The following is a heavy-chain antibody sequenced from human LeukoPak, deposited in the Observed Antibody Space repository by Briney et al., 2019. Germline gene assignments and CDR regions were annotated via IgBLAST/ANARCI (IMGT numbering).Heavy chain of an antibody. V-gene: IGHV3-48*03. D-gene: IGHD3-10*01. Sequence: PGGSLRLSCAVWTFTFNSYDTNCVRQAPGKGLEWVSYISSSGSTIYYADSVKGRFTISRDNAKNSLYLQMNSLRAEDTAVYYCSRDGSSTLVRGLFDYWGQGTLVTVSS. CDR2: ISSSGSTI. CDR1: TFTFNSYD. CDR3: SRDGSSTLVRGLFDY. J-gene: IGHJ4*02.